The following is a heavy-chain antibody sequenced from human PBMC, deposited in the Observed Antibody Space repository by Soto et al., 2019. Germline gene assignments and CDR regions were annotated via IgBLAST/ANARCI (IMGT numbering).Heavy chain of an antibody. D-gene: IGHD1-1*01. J-gene: IGHJ3*01. V-gene: IGHV3-23*01. CDR3: ARAQQSGAFEL. Sequence: PGGSLRLSCAASVFTFSSYAMSWVRQAPGKGLEWVSSVTGSGGNTNYADSVRGRFSISRDNSKNALYLQMNSLRAEDTAVYYCARAQQSGAFELWGQGSLVTVSS. CDR1: VFTFSSYA. CDR2: VTGSGGNT.